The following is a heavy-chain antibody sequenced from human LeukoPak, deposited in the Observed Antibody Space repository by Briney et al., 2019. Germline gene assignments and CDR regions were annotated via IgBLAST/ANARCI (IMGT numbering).Heavy chain of an antibody. CDR3: AKDPCRNVDTAMAFDY. V-gene: IGHV3-23*01. CDR1: GFTFSSYA. J-gene: IGHJ4*02. D-gene: IGHD5-18*01. Sequence: GGSLRLSCAASGFTFSSYAMSWVRQAPGKGLEWVSAISGSGGSTYYADSVKGRFTISRDNSKNTLYLQMNSLRAEDTAVYYCAKDPCRNVDTAMAFDYWGQGTLVTVSS. CDR2: ISGSGGST.